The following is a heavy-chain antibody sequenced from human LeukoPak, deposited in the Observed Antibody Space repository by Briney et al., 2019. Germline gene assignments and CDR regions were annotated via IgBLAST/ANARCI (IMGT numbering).Heavy chain of an antibody. J-gene: IGHJ4*02. CDR1: GFTFSSYA. CDR2: ISGSGGST. Sequence: GGSLRLSCAASGFTFSSYAMSRGRQAPGKGLEWVSAISGSGGSTYYADSVKGRFTISRDNSKNTLYLQMSSLRAEDTAVYYCAKEGGRGYSYGYSDWGQGTLVTVSS. CDR3: AKEGGRGYSYGYSD. V-gene: IGHV3-23*01. D-gene: IGHD5-18*01.